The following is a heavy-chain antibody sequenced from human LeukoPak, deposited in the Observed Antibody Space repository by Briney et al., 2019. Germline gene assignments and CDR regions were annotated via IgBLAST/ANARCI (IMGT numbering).Heavy chain of an antibody. J-gene: IGHJ6*03. Sequence: KPGGSLRLSCAASGFTFSSYTMSWVRQSPGKGLEWVSYITSSSTYKSYADSLRGRFTISRDNAKNSLYLQMNSLRAGDTAVYYCARDRGYCSGGRCYSEGLGHMDVWGKGTTVTVSS. V-gene: IGHV3-21*01. CDR2: ITSSSTYK. CDR3: ARDRGYCSGGRCYSEGLGHMDV. D-gene: IGHD2-15*01. CDR1: GFTFSSYT.